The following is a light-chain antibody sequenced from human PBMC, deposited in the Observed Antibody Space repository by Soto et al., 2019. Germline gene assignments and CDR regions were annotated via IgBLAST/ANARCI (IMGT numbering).Light chain of an antibody. Sequence: QSVLTQPPSASGTPGQRGTLSCSGSSSNIGSNSVNWYRQLPGTAPKLLIYRNNQRPSGVPDRFSGSKSGTSASLAISGLQSEDEADYYCAAWDDSLDGGVFGGGTKLTVL. CDR3: AAWDDSLDGGV. V-gene: IGLV1-44*01. J-gene: IGLJ3*02. CDR1: SSNIGSNS. CDR2: RNN.